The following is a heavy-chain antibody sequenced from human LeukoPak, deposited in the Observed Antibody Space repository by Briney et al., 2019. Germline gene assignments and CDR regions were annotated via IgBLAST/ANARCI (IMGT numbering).Heavy chain of an antibody. CDR2: INHSGST. CDR3: ARVRATGAFDI. D-gene: IGHD1-26*01. V-gene: IGHV4-34*01. Sequence: KPSETLSLTCAVYGGSFSGYYWTWIRQPPGKGLEWIGEINHSGSTNYNPSLKSRVTISVDTSKSQFSLKLSSVTAADTAVYYCARVRATGAFDIWGQGTMVTVSS. CDR1: GGSFSGYY. J-gene: IGHJ3*02.